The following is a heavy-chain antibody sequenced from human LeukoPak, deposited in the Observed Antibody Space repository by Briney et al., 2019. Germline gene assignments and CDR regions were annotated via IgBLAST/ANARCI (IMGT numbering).Heavy chain of an antibody. CDR3: ARYCSGGSCYSGDY. J-gene: IGHJ4*02. V-gene: IGHV3-74*01. CDR2: INSDGSST. Sequence: PGGALRLSCAASGFTFSSYWMHWVRQAPGKGLVWVSRINSDGSSTSYADSVKGRFTISRDNAKNTLYLQMNSLRAEDTAVYYCARYCSGGSCYSGDYWGQGTLVTVSS. CDR1: GFTFSSYW. D-gene: IGHD2-15*01.